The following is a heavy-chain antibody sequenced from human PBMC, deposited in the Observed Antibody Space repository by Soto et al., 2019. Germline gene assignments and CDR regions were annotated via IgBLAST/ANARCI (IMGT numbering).Heavy chain of an antibody. CDR3: ARAGYRSVDY. V-gene: IGHV3-48*02. CDR2: ISSSGSTI. D-gene: IGHD3-3*01. J-gene: IGHJ4*02. CDR1: GFTFSSFS. Sequence: EVQLVESGGGLVQPGGSQRLSCAASGFTFSSFSMNWVRQAPGKGLEWVSYISSSGSTIYYADSVRGRFTISRDNAKNSLYLQMNSLRDEDTAVYYCARAGYRSVDYWGQGTLVTVSS.